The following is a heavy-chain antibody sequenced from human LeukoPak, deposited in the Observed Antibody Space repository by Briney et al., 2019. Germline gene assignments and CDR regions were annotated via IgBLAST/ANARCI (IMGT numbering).Heavy chain of an antibody. D-gene: IGHD1-1*01. V-gene: IGHV3-48*04. Sequence: GGSLRLSCAASGFTFSSYSMNWVRQAPGKGLEWVSYISSSSSTIYYADSVKGRFTISRDNAKNSLYLQMNSLRAEDTAVYYCARRAPFALLDGFDYWGQGTLVTVS. CDR2: ISSSSSTI. CDR3: ARRAPFALLDGFDY. J-gene: IGHJ4*02. CDR1: GFTFSSYS.